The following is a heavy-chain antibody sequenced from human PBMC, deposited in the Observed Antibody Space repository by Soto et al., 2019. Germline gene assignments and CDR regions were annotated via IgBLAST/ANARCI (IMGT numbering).Heavy chain of an antibody. J-gene: IGHJ6*02. CDR1: GGTFSSYA. CDR2: IIPIFGTA. V-gene: IGHV1-69*13. D-gene: IGHD3-10*01. CDR3: ARGTRPRITMVRGVIMNGMDV. Sequence: SVKVSCKASGGTFSSYAISWVRQAPGQGLEWMGGIIPIFGTANYAQKFQGRVTITADESTSTAYMELSSLRSEDTAVYYCARGTRPRITMVRGVIMNGMDVWGQGTTVTVSS.